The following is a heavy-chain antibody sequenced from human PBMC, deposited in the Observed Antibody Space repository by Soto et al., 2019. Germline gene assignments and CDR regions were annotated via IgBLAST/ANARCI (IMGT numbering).Heavy chain of an antibody. D-gene: IGHD3-3*01. J-gene: IGHJ4*02. CDR2: IYREDDM. CDR1: AFPLTTSGVG. CDR3: AHRVLRTVFGLVTTTSIYFDF. Sequence: QITLNESGPTVVRPTEALTLTCRFSAFPLTTSGVGVGWIRQSPGRAPEWLAPIYREDDMRYSASLKSRLTITKDTSENQVVLTVSDLDPTDTATYYCAHRVLRTVFGLVTTTSIYFDFWGQGTPVAVSS. V-gene: IGHV2-5*02.